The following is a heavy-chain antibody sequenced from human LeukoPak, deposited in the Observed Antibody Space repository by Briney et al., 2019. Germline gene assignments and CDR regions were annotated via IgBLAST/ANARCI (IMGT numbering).Heavy chain of an antibody. CDR1: GLTFSNYA. D-gene: IGHD3-16*01. Sequence: GGSLRLSCAASGLTFSNYAMSWVRQAPGKGLEWVPTISSSGGSTNYVDSVKGRFTISRDNSKNTLYLQMNSLRAEDTAVYYCAKDHEGGRWDYFDYWGQGTLVTVSS. CDR2: ISSSGGST. J-gene: IGHJ4*02. V-gene: IGHV3-23*01. CDR3: AKDHEGGRWDYFDY.